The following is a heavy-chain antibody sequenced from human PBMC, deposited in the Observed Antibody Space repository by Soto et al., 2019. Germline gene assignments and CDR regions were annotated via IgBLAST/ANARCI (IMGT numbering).Heavy chain of an antibody. CDR1: GFSLINYW. CDR3: AKGVDRSGYYYAFDY. J-gene: IGHJ4*01. CDR2: LHPDGNDV. V-gene: IGHV3-74*03. Sequence: GGSLRISCAACGFSLINYWMHWVRQVPEKGLVWVSRLHPDGNDVMYAESVKGRFTISRDNAKNTVFLQMNGLRAEDTAIYYCAKGVDRSGYYYAFDYWGHGTRVTVSS. D-gene: IGHD3-22*01.